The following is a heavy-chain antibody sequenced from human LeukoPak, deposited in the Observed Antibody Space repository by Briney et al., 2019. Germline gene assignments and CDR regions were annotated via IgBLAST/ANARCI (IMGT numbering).Heavy chain of an antibody. D-gene: IGHD3-9*01. CDR1: GGPISSYY. V-gene: IGHV4-4*07. Sequence: SETLSLTCTVSGGPISSYYWSWIRQPAGKGLERIGRIYTSGSTNYNPSLKSRVTMSVDTSKNQFSLKLSSVTAADTAVYYCARDWESLTGYFSVNWFDPWGQGTLVTVSS. CDR2: IYTSGST. J-gene: IGHJ5*02. CDR3: ARDWESLTGYFSVNWFDP.